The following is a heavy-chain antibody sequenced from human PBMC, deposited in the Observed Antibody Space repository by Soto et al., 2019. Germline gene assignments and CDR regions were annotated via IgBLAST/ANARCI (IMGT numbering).Heavy chain of an antibody. V-gene: IGHV3-66*01. CDR3: ARDRRTTRGYYYYYYMDV. CDR2: IYSGSST. Sequence: GGSLRLSCAASGFTVSSNYMSWVRQAPGKGLERVSVIYSGSSTYYADSVKGRFTISRDNSKNTLYLQMNSLRAEDTAVYYCARDRRTTRGYYYYYYMDVWGKGTTVTVSS. D-gene: IGHD1-1*01. J-gene: IGHJ6*03. CDR1: GFTVSSNY.